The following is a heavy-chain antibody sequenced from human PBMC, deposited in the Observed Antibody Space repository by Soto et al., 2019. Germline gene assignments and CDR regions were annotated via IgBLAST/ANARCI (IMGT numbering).Heavy chain of an antibody. V-gene: IGHV4-61*01. CDR2: VYDSGST. CDR3: ARRSGSWGDYYYYGMDV. CDR1: GASVNSDSYY. D-gene: IGHD3-10*01. Sequence: PSETLSLTCTVSGASVNSDSYYWNWIRQPPGNGLEYIGYVYDSGSTYYNPSLKSRVTISVDRSKNQFSLKLSSVTAADTAVYYCARRSGSWGDYYYYGMDVWGQGTTVTVPS. J-gene: IGHJ6*02.